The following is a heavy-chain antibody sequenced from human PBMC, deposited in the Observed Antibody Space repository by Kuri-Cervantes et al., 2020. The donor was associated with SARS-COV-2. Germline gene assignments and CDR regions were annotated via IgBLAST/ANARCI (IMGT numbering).Heavy chain of an antibody. CDR1: GFTFSSYG. J-gene: IGHJ1*01. V-gene: IGHV3-33*08. CDR3: ARDLAVGATSSEYFQH. Sequence: GESLKISCAASGFTFSSYGMHWVRQAPGKGLEWVAVIWYDGSNKYYAGSVKGRFTISRDNSKNTLYLQMNSLRAEDTAVYYCARDLAVGATSSEYFQHWGQGTLVTVSS. D-gene: IGHD1-26*01. CDR2: IWYDGSNK.